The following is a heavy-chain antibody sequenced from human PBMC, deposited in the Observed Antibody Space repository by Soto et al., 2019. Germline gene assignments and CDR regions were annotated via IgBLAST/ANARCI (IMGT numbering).Heavy chain of an antibody. Sequence: QVQLQESGPGLVKPSETLSLTCTVSGGSISSYYGSWIRQPPGKGLEWIGYIYYSGSTNYNPSLKSRVTISVDTSKNQFSLKLSSVTAADTAVYYCARESGGDGYNWPSYYFDYWGQGTLVTVSS. CDR3: ARESGGDGYNWPSYYFDY. CDR2: IYYSGST. D-gene: IGHD2-21*01. J-gene: IGHJ4*02. CDR1: GGSISSYY. V-gene: IGHV4-59*01.